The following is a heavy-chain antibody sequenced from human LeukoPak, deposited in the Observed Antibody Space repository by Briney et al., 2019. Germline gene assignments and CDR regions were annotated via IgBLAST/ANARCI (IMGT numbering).Heavy chain of an antibody. J-gene: IGHJ4*02. Sequence: SETLSLTCTVSGGSISSYYWSWIRQPPGKGLEWIGYIYYSGSTNYNPSLKSRVTISVDTSKNQLSLKLSSVTAADTAVYYCARDRITMVRGVIIPYFDYWGQGTLVTVSS. V-gene: IGHV4-59*01. CDR2: IYYSGST. D-gene: IGHD3-10*01. CDR1: GGSISSYY. CDR3: ARDRITMVRGVIIPYFDY.